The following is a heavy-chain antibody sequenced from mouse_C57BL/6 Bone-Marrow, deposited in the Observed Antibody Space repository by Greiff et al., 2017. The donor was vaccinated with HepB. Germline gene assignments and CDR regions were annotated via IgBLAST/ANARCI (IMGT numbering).Heavy chain of an antibody. CDR3: ARETPCYPFAY. D-gene: IGHD1-1*01. J-gene: IGHJ3*01. CDR1: GYTFTSYW. Sequence: QVQLQQPGAELVKPGASVKMFCKASGYTFTSYWITWVKQRPGQGLEWVGDIYPGSGSTNYNEKFKSKATLTVDTSPSTTYMQLSSLTSEDSAGYYCARETPCYPFAYWGQGTLVTVSA. CDR2: IYPGSGST. V-gene: IGHV1-55*01.